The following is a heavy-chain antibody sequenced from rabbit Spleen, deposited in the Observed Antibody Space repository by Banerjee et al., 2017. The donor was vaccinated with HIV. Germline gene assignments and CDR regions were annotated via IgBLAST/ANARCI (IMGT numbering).Heavy chain of an antibody. CDR2: IDAGSSSAFT. V-gene: IGHV1S40*01. CDR1: GVSFSSSSY. D-gene: IGHD4-1*01. CDR3: ARDLDGVIGWNFGW. J-gene: IGHJ3*01. Sequence: QSLQESGGDLVKPGASLTLTCTASGVSFSSSSYMCWVRQAPGKGLEWIACIDAGSSSAFTYSATWAKGRFTISKTSSTTVTLQMTSLTAADTATYFCARDLDGVIGWNFGWWGQGTLVTVS.